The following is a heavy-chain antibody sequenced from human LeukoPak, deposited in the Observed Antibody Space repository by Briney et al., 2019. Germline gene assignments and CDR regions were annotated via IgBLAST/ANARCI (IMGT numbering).Heavy chain of an antibody. D-gene: IGHD3-22*01. CDR2: IIPILGIA. Sequence: ASVKVSCKASGGTFSSYAISWVRQAPGQGLEWMGRIIPILGIANYAQKFQGRVTITADKSTSTAYMELSSLRSEDTAVYYCARAKNYYDSSGYYGGYWYFDLWGRGTLVTVSS. V-gene: IGHV1-69*04. CDR1: GGTFSSYA. CDR3: ARAKNYYDSSGYYGGYWYFDL. J-gene: IGHJ2*01.